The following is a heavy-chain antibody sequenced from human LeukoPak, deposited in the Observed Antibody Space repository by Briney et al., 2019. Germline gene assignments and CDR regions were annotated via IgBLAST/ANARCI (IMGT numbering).Heavy chain of an antibody. V-gene: IGHV3-21*04. CDR3: TRDPRNLDY. Sequence: GGSLRLSCAASEFSFSSFEMHWVRQAPGKGLEWVSSISSSSSYIYYADSVKGRFTISRDNAKNSLYLQMNSLRVEDTAVYYCTRDPRNLDYWGQGTLVTVSS. D-gene: IGHD1-14*01. J-gene: IGHJ4*02. CDR2: ISSSSSYI. CDR1: EFSFSSFE.